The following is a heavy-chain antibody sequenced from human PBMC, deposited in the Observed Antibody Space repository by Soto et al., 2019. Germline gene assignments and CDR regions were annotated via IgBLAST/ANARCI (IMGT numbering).Heavy chain of an antibody. CDR1: GFTFSDYY. V-gene: IGHV3-11*01. CDR3: AGVGRGYDNYYFYYIDV. J-gene: IGHJ6*03. D-gene: IGHD5-12*01. CDR2: ISSSGSTI. Sequence: QVQLVESGGGLVKPGGSLRLSCAASGFTFSDYYMSWIRQAPGKGLEWVSYISSSGSTIYYADSVKGRITISRDNAKNSLDLQINSPKAEDTAGYCCAGVGRGYDNYYFYYIDVWGKGSPVTVCS.